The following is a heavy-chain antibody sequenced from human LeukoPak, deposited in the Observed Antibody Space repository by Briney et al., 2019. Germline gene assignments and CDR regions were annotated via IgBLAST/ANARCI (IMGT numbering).Heavy chain of an antibody. CDR3: ARHGDSRSPFDY. CDR1: GGSLSYYY. D-gene: IGHD6-13*01. Sequence: SETLSLTCAVYGGSLSYYYWSWIRQPPGKGLEWIGEINHSRSTNYNPSLKSRVTISLDTSKNQFSLKLSSVTAADTAVYYCARHGDSRSPFDYWGQGTLVTVSS. V-gene: IGHV4-34*01. J-gene: IGHJ4*02. CDR2: INHSRST.